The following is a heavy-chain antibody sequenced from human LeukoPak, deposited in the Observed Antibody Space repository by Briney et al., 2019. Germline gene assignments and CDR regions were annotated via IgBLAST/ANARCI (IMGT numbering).Heavy chain of an antibody. D-gene: IGHD1-7*01. Sequence: SETLSLTCTVPGGSISSDYWNWIRQPPGKGLEWIGFIYYSGSTNYNPSLKSRVTISVDTSKSQFSLKLTSVTAADTAVYYCARIRGNFGFDYWGQGTLVTVSS. CDR3: ARIRGNFGFDY. CDR1: GGSISSDY. V-gene: IGHV4-59*01. J-gene: IGHJ4*02. CDR2: IYYSGST.